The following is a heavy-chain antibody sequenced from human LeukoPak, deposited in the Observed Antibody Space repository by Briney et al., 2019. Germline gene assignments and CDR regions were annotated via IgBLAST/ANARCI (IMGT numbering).Heavy chain of an antibody. CDR2: ISSSSSYT. V-gene: IGHV3-11*06. Sequence: KPGGSLRLSCAASGFTFSDYYMSWIRQAPGRGLEWVSYISSSSSYTNYADSVKGRFTISRDNAKNSLYLQMNSLRAEDTAVYYCARDYCSSTSCYYYYYYGMDVWGQGTTVTVSS. D-gene: IGHD2-2*01. CDR1: GFTFSDYY. CDR3: ARDYCSSTSCYYYYYYGMDV. J-gene: IGHJ6*02.